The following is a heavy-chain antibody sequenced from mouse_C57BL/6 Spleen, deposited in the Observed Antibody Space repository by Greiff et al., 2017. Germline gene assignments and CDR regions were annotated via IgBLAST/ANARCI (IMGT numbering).Heavy chain of an antibody. Sequence: VKLMESGTELVKPGASVKLSCKASGYTFTSYWMHWVKQRPGQGLEWIGNINPSNGGTNYNEKFKSKATLTVDKSSSTAYMQLSSLTSEDSAVYYCALIYDGYPAWFAYWGQGTLVTVSA. V-gene: IGHV1-53*01. J-gene: IGHJ3*01. CDR1: GYTFTSYW. CDR2: INPSNGGT. CDR3: ALIYDGYPAWFAY. D-gene: IGHD2-3*01.